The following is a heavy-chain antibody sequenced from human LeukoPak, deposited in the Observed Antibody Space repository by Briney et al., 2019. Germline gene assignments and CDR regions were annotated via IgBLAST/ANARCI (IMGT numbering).Heavy chain of an antibody. CDR1: GYTFRSYG. CDR3: ARARYGSGSYDDAFDM. V-gene: IGHV1-18*01. D-gene: IGHD3-10*01. CDR2: ISAYSGNT. J-gene: IGHJ3*02. Sequence: GASVKVSCKASGYTFRSYGISWVRQAPGQGGEGMGWISAYSGNTNHAQKLQGRVTMATDTSTSTAYMELRSLRSDDTAVYYCARARYGSGSYDDAFDMWGQGTMVTVSS.